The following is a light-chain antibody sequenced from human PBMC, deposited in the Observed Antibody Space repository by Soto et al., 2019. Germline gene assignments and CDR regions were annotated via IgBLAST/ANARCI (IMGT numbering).Light chain of an antibody. CDR1: QSVSRY. V-gene: IGKV3-11*01. CDR2: DAS. CDR3: QQGSNWPPWT. J-gene: IGKJ1*01. Sequence: EIVLTQSPATLSLSPGERATLSCRASQSVSRYLAWYQQKPGQAPRLLIYDASNRATGIPARFSGSGSGTDFTLTISSLEPEDFAVYYCQQGSNWPPWTFGQGTKVDIK.